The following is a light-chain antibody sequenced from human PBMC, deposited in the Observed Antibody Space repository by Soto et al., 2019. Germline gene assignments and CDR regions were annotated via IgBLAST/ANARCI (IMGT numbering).Light chain of an antibody. V-gene: IGKV3-11*01. CDR1: QSVSSY. Sequence: EIVLTQSPATLSLSPGERATLSCRASQSVSSYLAWYQQKPGQAPRLLIYGASTSATDIPARFSGSGSGTDFTLIISSLEPEDFAVYYCQHRGKWPRTFGQGTKLEI. CDR2: GAS. J-gene: IGKJ2*01. CDR3: QHRGKWPRT.